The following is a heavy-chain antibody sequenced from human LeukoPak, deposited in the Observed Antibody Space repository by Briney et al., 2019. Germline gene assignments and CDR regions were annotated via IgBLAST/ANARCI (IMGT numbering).Heavy chain of an antibody. J-gene: IGHJ6*03. D-gene: IGHD6-13*01. CDR2: IKQDGSEK. Sequence: GGSLRLSCAASGFTFSSYWMSWVRQAPGKGLEWVANIKQDGSEKYYVDSVKGRFTISRDNAKNSLYLQMNSLRAEDTAVYYCARDKYSSSWYHYYYYMDVWGKGTTVTISS. V-gene: IGHV3-7*01. CDR1: GFTFSSYW. CDR3: ARDKYSSSWYHYYYYMDV.